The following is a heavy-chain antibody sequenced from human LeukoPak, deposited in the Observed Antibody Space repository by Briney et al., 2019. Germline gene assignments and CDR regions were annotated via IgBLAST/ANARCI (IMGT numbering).Heavy chain of an antibody. Sequence: ASVKVSCKASGGTFSSYAISWVRQAPGQGLEWMGVINPSGGTTRYVQKFQGRITMTRDMSTSTVYIELSSLRSEDTAVYYCARDRLHKYHLPSSGYYGVPDYWGQGTLVAVSS. CDR2: INPSGGTT. J-gene: IGHJ4*02. V-gene: IGHV1-46*01. CDR3: ARDRLHKYHLPSSGYYGVPDY. CDR1: GGTFSSYA. D-gene: IGHD3-22*01.